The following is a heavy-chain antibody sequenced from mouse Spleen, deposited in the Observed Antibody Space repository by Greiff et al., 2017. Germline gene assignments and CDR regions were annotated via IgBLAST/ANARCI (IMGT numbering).Heavy chain of an antibody. V-gene: IGHV5-4*03. J-gene: IGHJ4*01. CDR1: GFTFSSYA. Sequence: EVKLVESGGGLVKPGGSLKLSCAASGFTFSSYAMSWVRQTPEKRLEWVATISDGGSYTYYPDNVKGRFTISRDNAKNNLYLQMSHLKSEDTANYFCAYLLTLDYWGQGTSVTVSS. D-gene: IGHD1-1*01. CDR3: AYLLTLDY. CDR2: ISDGGSYT.